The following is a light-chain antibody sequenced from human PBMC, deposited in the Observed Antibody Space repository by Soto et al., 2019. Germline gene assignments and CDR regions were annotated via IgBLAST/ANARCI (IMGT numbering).Light chain of an antibody. CDR1: RSDVGGYNY. V-gene: IGLV2-14*01. J-gene: IGLJ3*02. CDR3: ISFRGGNAMV. Sequence: QSALTQPASVSGSPGQSIAISCTGTRSDVGGYNYVSWYQQYPGKAPKLLIYEVTNRPSGISNRFSGSKSGNTASLTISGLQAEDEADYYCISFRGGNAMVFGGGTKLTVL. CDR2: EVT.